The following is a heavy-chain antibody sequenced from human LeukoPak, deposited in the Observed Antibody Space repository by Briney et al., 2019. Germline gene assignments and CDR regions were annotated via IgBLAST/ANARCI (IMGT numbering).Heavy chain of an antibody. J-gene: IGHJ4*02. V-gene: IGHV1-2*02. Sequence: GASVKVSCKTSGYTFTGYYMHWVRQAPGQGLEWMGWILPNSGGTYYPQNFQGRVTMTRDTSISTAYMELSSLRSDDTAVYYCARGLGSSDYYYLDYWGQGTLVTVSP. CDR1: GYTFTGYY. CDR3: ARGLGSSDYYYLDY. D-gene: IGHD3-22*01. CDR2: ILPNSGGT.